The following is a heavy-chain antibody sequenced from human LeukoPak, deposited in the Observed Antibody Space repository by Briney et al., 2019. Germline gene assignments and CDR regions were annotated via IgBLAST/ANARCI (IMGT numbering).Heavy chain of an antibody. V-gene: IGHV3-33*06. CDR2: IWYDGSNK. D-gene: IGHD2-21*02. Sequence: QPGRSLRLSCAASGFTFSSYGMHWVRQAPGKGLEWVAVIWYDGSNKYYADSVKGRFTISRDNSKNTLYLQMNSLRAEDTAVYYCAKDRVVVVTAPTNWFDPWGQGTLVTVSS. CDR3: AKDRVVVVTAPTNWFDP. CDR1: GFTFSSYG. J-gene: IGHJ5*02.